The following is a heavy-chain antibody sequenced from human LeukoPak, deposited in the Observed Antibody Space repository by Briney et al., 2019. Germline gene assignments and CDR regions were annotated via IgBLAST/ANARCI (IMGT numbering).Heavy chain of an antibody. J-gene: IGHJ4*02. D-gene: IGHD2-15*01. Sequence: GGSLRLSCAASGFTFSSYAMHWVRQAPGKGLEWVAVILYDGSNKYYADSVKGRFTISRDNSKNTLYLQMNSLRAEDTAVYYCARDTKGRYCSGGSCYSLDYWGQGTLVTVSS. CDR1: GFTFSSYA. CDR3: ARDTKGRYCSGGSCYSLDY. V-gene: IGHV3-30-3*01. CDR2: ILYDGSNK.